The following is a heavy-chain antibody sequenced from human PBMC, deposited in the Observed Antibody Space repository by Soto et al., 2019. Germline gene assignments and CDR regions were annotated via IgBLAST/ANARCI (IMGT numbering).Heavy chain of an antibody. D-gene: IGHD4-17*01. CDR1: GYTFTSYG. CDR3: ATYEYGDYAFDI. V-gene: IGHV1-18*01. CDR2: ISAYNGNT. Sequence: VASVRVSCKXSGYTFTSYGISWVRQAPGQGLEWMGWISAYNGNTNYAQKLQGRVTMTTDTSTSTAYMELRSLRSDDTAVYYCATYEYGDYAFDIWGQGTMVTVSS. J-gene: IGHJ3*02.